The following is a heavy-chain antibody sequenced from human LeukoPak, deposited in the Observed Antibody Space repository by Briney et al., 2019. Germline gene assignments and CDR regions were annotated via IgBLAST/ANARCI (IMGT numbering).Heavy chain of an antibody. CDR1: GGSFTDYF. J-gene: IGHJ6*03. CDR2: INDYTGNT. V-gene: IGHV4-34*01. CDR3: AREIQGDFWSGYSRYYYYYMDV. D-gene: IGHD3-3*01. Sequence: PSETLSLTCDVFGGSFTDYFWTWIRQSPGKGLEWIGEINDYTGNTNYNPSLNSRVSISLEKSKNQFSLELRSVTAADTAVYYCAREIQGDFWSGYSRYYYYYMDVWGKGTTVTVSS.